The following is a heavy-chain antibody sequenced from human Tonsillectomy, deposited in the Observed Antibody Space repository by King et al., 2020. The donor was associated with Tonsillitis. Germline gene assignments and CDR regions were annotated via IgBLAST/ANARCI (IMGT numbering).Heavy chain of an antibody. CDR2: IWYDGNNK. Sequence: VQLVESGGGVVQPGRPLRLSCVASGFTFRSYGMRWVRQAPDKGLEWVAVIWYDGNNKYYADSVKGRFTISRDNSKNTLYLQMDGLRAEDTAVYYCARDRGLYCSSTSCPYYMDVWGKGSTVTVSS. D-gene: IGHD2-2*01. CDR1: GFTFRSYG. J-gene: IGHJ6*03. V-gene: IGHV3-33*08. CDR3: ARDRGLYCSSTSCPYYMDV.